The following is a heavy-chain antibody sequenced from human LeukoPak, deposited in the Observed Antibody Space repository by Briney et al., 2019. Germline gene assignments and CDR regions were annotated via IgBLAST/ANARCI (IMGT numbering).Heavy chain of an antibody. V-gene: IGHV4-59*01. CDR3: ARATNYAILTGYNYFDY. CDR1: GGSISGYY. Sequence: PSETLSLTCTVSGGSISGYYWSWIRQPPGKGLEWIGYIYYNGSTNYNPSLKSRVTISVDTSKNQFSLKLSSVTAADTAVYYCARATNYAILTGYNYFDYWGQGTLVTVSS. CDR2: IYYNGST. J-gene: IGHJ4*02. D-gene: IGHD3-9*01.